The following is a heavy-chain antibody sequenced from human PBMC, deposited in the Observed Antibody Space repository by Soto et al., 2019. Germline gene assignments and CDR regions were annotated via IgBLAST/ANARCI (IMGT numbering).Heavy chain of an antibody. V-gene: IGHV3-23*01. Sequence: EVQLLESGGGFVQPGGSLRLSCAASGITFSTYAMSWVRRAPGKGLEWVSTIGTNGAGKQYADFVKGRFTVSRDRSDGTLSLQMNSLRAEDTAVYYCAADYLRHNSLNGYYYSYGMDVWGQGTTVTVSS. CDR3: AADYLRHNSLNGYYYSYGMDV. D-gene: IGHD4-17*01. J-gene: IGHJ6*02. CDR2: IGTNGAGK. CDR1: GITFSTYA.